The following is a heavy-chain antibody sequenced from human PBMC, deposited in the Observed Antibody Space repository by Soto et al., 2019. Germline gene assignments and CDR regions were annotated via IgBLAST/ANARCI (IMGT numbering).Heavy chain of an antibody. J-gene: IGHJ1*01. D-gene: IGHD2-15*01. V-gene: IGHV1-69*13. CDR2: IIPIFGTA. CDR3: ASTTLDIVVVVAATPYFQH. Sequence: GASVKVSCKASGGTFSSYAISWVRQAPGQGLEWMGGIIPIFGTANYARKFQGRVTITADESTSTAYMELSSLRSEDTAVYYCASTTLDIVVVVAATPYFQHWGQGTLVTVSS. CDR1: GGTFSSYA.